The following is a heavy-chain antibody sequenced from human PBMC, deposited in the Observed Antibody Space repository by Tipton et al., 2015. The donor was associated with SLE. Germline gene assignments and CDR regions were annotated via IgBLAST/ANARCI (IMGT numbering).Heavy chain of an antibody. D-gene: IGHD1-26*01. CDR3: ARDQSSGIFDY. J-gene: IGHJ4*02. CDR2: ISTENGDT. Sequence: QLVQSGAEVKKPGASVKVSCKASGYTFLHNAITWVRRAPGQGLEWLGWISTENGDTNYAQKFRGRVTMTTVTSTTTAYMELRGLRSDDTAVYFCARDQSSGIFDYCGQGTLVAV. V-gene: IGHV1-18*01. CDR1: GYTFLHNA.